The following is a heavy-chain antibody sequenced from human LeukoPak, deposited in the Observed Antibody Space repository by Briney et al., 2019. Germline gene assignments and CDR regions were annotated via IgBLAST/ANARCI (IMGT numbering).Heavy chain of an antibody. D-gene: IGHD3-9*01. CDR3: ARAYDILTGYYY. Sequence: SVKVSCKASGPTFSSYAISWVRQAPAQGLDSMGGIIPIFGTANYAQKFQGRVTITADESTSTAYMELSSLRSEDTAVYYCARAYDILTGYYYWGQGTLVTVSS. CDR1: GPTFSSYA. CDR2: IIPIFGTA. V-gene: IGHV1-69*13. J-gene: IGHJ4*02.